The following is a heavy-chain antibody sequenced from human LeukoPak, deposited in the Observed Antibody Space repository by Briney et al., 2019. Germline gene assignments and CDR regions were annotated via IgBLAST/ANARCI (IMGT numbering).Heavy chain of an antibody. CDR2: IYYSGST. CDR1: GGSISSSSYY. Sequence: PSETLSLTCTVSGGSISSSSYYWGWIRQPPGKGLEWIGSIYYSGSTYYNPSLKSRVTISVDTSKNQFSLKLSSVTAAGTAVYYCARAFGGVDRYFDYWGQGTLVTVSS. D-gene: IGHD3-16*01. J-gene: IGHJ4*02. V-gene: IGHV4-39*01. CDR3: ARAFGGVDRYFDY.